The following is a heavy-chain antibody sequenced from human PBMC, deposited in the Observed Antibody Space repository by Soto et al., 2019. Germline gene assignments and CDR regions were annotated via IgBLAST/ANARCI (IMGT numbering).Heavy chain of an antibody. Sequence: GGSLRLSCAASGFTFSSYAMSWVRQAPGKGLEWVSAISGSGGSTYYADSVKGRFTISSDNSKNTLYLQMNSLRAEDTAVYYCAKDPTLQINPNDYYGMDVWGQGTTVTVSS. D-gene: IGHD4-4*01. V-gene: IGHV3-23*01. CDR2: ISGSGGST. J-gene: IGHJ6*02. CDR3: AKDPTLQINPNDYYGMDV. CDR1: GFTFSSYA.